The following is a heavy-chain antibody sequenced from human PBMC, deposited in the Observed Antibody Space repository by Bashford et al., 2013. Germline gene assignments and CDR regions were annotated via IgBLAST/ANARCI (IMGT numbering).Heavy chain of an antibody. J-gene: IGHJ5*02. CDR1: GYTFTSYY. CDR2: MNPNSGNT. D-gene: IGHD3-3*01. Sequence: ASVKVSCKASGYTFTSYYINWVRQATGQGLEWMGWMNPNSGNTGYAQKFQGRVTMTRNTSISTAYMELSSLRSEDTAVYYCARGVYYDFWSGYYWFDPWGQGTLVTVSS. CDR3: ARGVYYDFWSGYYWFDP. V-gene: IGHV1-8*02.